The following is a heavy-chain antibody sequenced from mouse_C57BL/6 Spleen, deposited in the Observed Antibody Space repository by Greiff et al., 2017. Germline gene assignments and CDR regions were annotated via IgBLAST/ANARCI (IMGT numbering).Heavy chain of an antibody. CDR2: INPNYGAT. CDR3: ARKSTGTLYWYFDV. V-gene: IGHV1-39*01. D-gene: IGHD4-1*01. J-gene: IGHJ1*03. Sequence: EVQLQESGPELVKPGASVKISCKASGYSFTDYNMNWVKQSNGKSLEWIGVINPNYGATSYNQKFKGKATLTVDQSSSTAYMQLNSLTSEDSAVYYCARKSTGTLYWYFDVWGTGTTVTVSS. CDR1: GYSFTDYN.